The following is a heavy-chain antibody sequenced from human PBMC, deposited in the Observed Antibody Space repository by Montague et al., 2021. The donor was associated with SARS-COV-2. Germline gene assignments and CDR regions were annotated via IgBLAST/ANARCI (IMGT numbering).Heavy chain of an antibody. CDR3: ARPQQQLAFDY. D-gene: IGHD6-13*01. Sequence: SETLSLTCTVSGGSLSSSSYYWGWIRQPPGKGLEWVGSFFYSGSTYYNPSLKSRVTISVDTSKSQFSLKLSSVTAADTAVYYCARPQQQLAFDYWGQGTLVTVSS. CDR2: FFYSGST. CDR1: GGSLSSSSYY. J-gene: IGHJ4*02. V-gene: IGHV4-39*01.